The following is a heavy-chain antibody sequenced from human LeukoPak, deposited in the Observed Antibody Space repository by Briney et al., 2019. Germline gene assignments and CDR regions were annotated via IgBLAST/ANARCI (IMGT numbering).Heavy chain of an antibody. CDR2: ISSSSSTI. D-gene: IGHD3/OR15-3a*01. J-gene: IGHJ4*02. CDR3: ARDRGLNDFDY. V-gene: IGHV3-48*01. Sequence: GGSLGLSCAASGFTFSSYSMNWVRQAPGKGLEWVSYISSSSSTIYYADSVKGRFTISRDNAKNSLYLQMNSLRAEDTAVYYCARDRGLNDFDYWGQGTLVTVSS. CDR1: GFTFSSYS.